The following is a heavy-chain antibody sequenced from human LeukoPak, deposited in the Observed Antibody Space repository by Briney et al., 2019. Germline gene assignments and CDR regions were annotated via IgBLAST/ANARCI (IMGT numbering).Heavy chain of an antibody. Sequence: GGSLRLSCAASGFTFSSYAMSWVRRAPGKGLEWVSAISGSGGGTYYADSVKGRFTISRDNSKNTLYLQMNSLRAEDTAVYYCAKDHMRDGYNYGYWYFDLWGRDTLVTVSS. J-gene: IGHJ2*01. CDR2: ISGSGGGT. CDR3: AKDHMRDGYNYGYWYFDL. CDR1: GFTFSSYA. D-gene: IGHD5-24*01. V-gene: IGHV3-23*01.